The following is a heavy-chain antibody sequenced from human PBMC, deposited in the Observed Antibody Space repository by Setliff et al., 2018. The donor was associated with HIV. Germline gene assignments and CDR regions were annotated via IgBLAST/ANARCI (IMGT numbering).Heavy chain of an antibody. D-gene: IGHD1-26*01. CDR3: ARPVGGTGFDP. CDR1: GYTFTSYS. Sequence: SVKVSCKASGYTFTSYSMHWVRQAPGQRLEWMGWLRTGTGDTSYSVKFQGRLTITRDTSASTAYLELSSLRSEDTAVYYCARPVGGTGFDPWGQGTLVTVSS. CDR2: LRTGTGDT. V-gene: IGHV1-3*04. J-gene: IGHJ5*02.